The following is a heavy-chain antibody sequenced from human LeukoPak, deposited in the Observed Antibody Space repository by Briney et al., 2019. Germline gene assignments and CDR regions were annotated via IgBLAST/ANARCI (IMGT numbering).Heavy chain of an antibody. V-gene: IGHV1-46*01. J-gene: IGHJ5*02. CDR2: INPSGGST. CDR1: GYPFISYH. D-gene: IGHD3-22*01. Sequence: ASLKVSCKASGYPFISYHIHWVRQAPGQGLGWMGVINPSGGSTNYAQMFQGRVAMTRDTSPSTVFMQLSCLTAEDPAVCFCDRRIPRRVYDGSKRVLFVPCGQGTL. CDR3: DRRIPRRVYDGSKRVLFVP.